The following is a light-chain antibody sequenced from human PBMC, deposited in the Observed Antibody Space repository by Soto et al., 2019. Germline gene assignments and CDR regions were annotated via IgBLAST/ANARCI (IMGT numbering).Light chain of an antibody. J-gene: IGKJ1*01. CDR3: QQYGRSKRWT. CDR1: QSVSSSY. CDR2: GAS. V-gene: IGKV3-20*01. Sequence: EIVLTQSPGTLSLSPWERATLSCRASQSVSSSYLAWYQQKPGQAPRLLIHGASTRATGIPDRFSGGGTGTDFNLNISRVEPEDFAMYYCQQYGRSKRWTFGQGTKVDIK.